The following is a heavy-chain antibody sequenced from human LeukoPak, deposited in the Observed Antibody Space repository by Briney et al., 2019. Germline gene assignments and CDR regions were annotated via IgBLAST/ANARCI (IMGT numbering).Heavy chain of an antibody. J-gene: IGHJ5*02. CDR2: ISSSSSTI. D-gene: IGHD3-22*01. CDR3: ARRGYGSSGYTSWFDP. V-gene: IGHV3-48*02. CDR1: GFTFSSYS. Sequence: GGSLRLSCAASGFTFSSYSMNWVRQAPGKGLEWISYISSSSSTINSADSVKGRFTISRDNAKNSLYLQMNSLRDEDAAVYYCARRGYGSSGYTSWFDPGAREPWSPSPQ.